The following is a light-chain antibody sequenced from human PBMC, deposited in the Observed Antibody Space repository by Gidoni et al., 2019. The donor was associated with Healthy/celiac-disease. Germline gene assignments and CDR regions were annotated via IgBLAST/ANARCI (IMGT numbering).Light chain of an antibody. CDR3: QQRYSTPPYT. CDR2: AAS. CDR1: QSISSY. V-gene: IGKV1-39*01. Sequence: DIKMTQSPSSLSASVGDRVTITCRASQSISSYLNWYQQKPGKAPNLLIYAASSLQSGVPSRFSGSGSGTDFTLTISSLQPEDFATYYCQQRYSTPPYTFGQXTKLEIK. J-gene: IGKJ2*01.